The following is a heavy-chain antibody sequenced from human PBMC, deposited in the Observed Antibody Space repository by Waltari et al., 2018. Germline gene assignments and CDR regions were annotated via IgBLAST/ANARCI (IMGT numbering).Heavy chain of an antibody. J-gene: IGHJ1*01. CDR2: IYSSGAD. CDR3: ANRGVGNYFKYFRL. V-gene: IGHV4-61*02. Sequence: QVQLQESGPGLVKPTHTLSLTCTVSGEPISDDVSRWTYWTWILQSAGKGLELIGHIYSSGADDYNPSLRSRVTISLDTPKSHLTPKLTSVTAADTAVYYCANRGVGNYFKYFRLWSPGTLVTVSS. CDR1: GEPISDDVSRWTY. D-gene: IGHD1-7*01.